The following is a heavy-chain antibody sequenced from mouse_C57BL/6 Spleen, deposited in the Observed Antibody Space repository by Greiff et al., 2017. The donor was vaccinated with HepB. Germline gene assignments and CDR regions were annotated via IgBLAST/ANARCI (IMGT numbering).Heavy chain of an antibody. CDR1: GYAFTNYL. V-gene: IGHV1-54*01. CDR2: INPGSGGT. CDR3: ARENAMDY. J-gene: IGHJ4*01. Sequence: VQLQQSGAELVRPGTSVKVSCKASGYAFTNYLIEWVKQSPGQGLEWIGVINPGSGGTNYNEKFKGKATLTADKSSSTAYMQLSSLTSEDSAVYFCARENAMDYWGQGTSVTVSS.